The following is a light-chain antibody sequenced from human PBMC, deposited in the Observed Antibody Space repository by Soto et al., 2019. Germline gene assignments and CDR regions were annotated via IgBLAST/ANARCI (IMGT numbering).Light chain of an antibody. CDR3: QSYDSSNPWV. CDR1: SGSIASNY. Sequence: NFKLTQPHSVSESPGKTVTISCTRSSGSIASNYVQWYQQRPGSAPTTVIYEDNQRPSGVPDRFSGSIDSSSNSASLTISGLKTEDEADYYCQSYDSSNPWVFGGGTKLTVL. V-gene: IGLV6-57*03. J-gene: IGLJ3*02. CDR2: EDN.